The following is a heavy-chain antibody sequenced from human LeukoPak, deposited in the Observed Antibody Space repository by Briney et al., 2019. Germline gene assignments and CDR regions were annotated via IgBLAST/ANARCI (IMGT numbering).Heavy chain of an antibody. V-gene: IGHV4-34*01. CDR3: ARELLLLNWFDP. Sequence: SETLSLTCAVYGGSFSGYYWSWIRQPPGKGLEWIGEINHSGSTNYNPSLKSRVTISVDTSKNQFSLKLSSVTAADTAVYYCARELLLLNWFDPWGQGTLVTVSS. D-gene: IGHD3-10*01. CDR1: GGSFSGYY. J-gene: IGHJ5*02. CDR2: INHSGST.